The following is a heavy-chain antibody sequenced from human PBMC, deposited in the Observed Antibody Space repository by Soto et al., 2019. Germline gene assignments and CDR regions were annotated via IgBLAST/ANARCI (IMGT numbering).Heavy chain of an antibody. J-gene: IGHJ5*02. CDR2: IYYTGST. CDR3: ARHSRSTGTTWGHWFAP. CDR1: GGSINSYY. V-gene: IGHV4-59*08. Sequence: QVQLQESGPGLVKPSETLSLTCTVSGGSINSYYWSWIRQPPGKGLEWIGYIYYTGSTNYTPSLKSRLTISVDASKHHFSPKLTSVTAADTAVYFCARHSRSTGTTWGHWFAPWCHGTQVTVSS. D-gene: IGHD1-7*01.